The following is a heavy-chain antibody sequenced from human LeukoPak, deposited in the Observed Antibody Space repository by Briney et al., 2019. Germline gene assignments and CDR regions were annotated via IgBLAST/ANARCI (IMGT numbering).Heavy chain of an antibody. CDR3: ARRRWRSYGLYYFDY. D-gene: IGHD5-18*01. CDR1: GGTFSSYA. CDR2: IIPIFGTA. J-gene: IGHJ4*02. V-gene: IGHV1-69*13. Sequence: SVKVSCKASGGTFSSYAISWVRQAPGQGLEWMGGIIPIFGTANYAQKFQGRVTITADESTSTAYMELSSLRSEDTAVYYCARRRWRSYGLYYFDYWGQGTLVTVSS.